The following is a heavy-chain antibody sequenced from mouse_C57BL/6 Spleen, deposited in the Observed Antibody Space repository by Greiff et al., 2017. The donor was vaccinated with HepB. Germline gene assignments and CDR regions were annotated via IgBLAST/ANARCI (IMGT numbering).Heavy chain of an antibody. CDR1: GYAFTNYL. CDR2: INPGSGGT. Sequence: VQRVESGAELVRPGTSVKVSCKASGYAFTNYLIEWVKQRPGQGLEWIGVINPGSGGTNYNEKFKGKATLTADKSSSTAYMQLSSLTSEDSAVYFCARGRYDRDFDYWGQGTTLTVSS. V-gene: IGHV1-54*01. D-gene: IGHD2-12*01. CDR3: ARGRYDRDFDY. J-gene: IGHJ2*01.